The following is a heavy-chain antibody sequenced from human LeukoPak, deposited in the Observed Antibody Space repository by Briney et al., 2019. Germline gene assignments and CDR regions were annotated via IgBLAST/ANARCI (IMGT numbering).Heavy chain of an antibody. CDR1: GGTFSNYA. CDR2: IIPIFGTA. D-gene: IGHD2-2*02. CDR3: ARDSPLYCSSTSCYTGFDP. Sequence: ASVTVSLKASGGTFSNYAISWVRQAPGQGVEGMGGIIPIFGTANYAQKFQGRVTITTDESTSTAYMELSSLRSEDTAVYYCARDSPLYCSSTSCYTGFDPWGQGTLVTVSS. J-gene: IGHJ5*02. V-gene: IGHV1-69*05.